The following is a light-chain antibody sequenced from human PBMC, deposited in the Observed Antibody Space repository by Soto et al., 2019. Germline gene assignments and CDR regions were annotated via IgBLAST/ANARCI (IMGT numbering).Light chain of an antibody. CDR1: QTVRSN. V-gene: IGKV3-15*01. J-gene: IGKJ4*01. CDR2: GAS. Sequence: EIVMTQSPATLSVSPGERATLSCRASQTVRSNLAWYQQKPGQAPSLLIYGASTRATGIPARFSGSGSGTEFTLTISSLQSEDFAVYYCKQYNNWPLTFGGGTKVEIQ. CDR3: KQYNNWPLT.